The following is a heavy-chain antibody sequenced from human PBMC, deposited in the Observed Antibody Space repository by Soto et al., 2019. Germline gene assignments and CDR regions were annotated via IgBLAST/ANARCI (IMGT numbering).Heavy chain of an antibody. Sequence: QVQLVESGGGVVQPGRSLRLSCAASGFTFSSYAMHWVRQAPGKGLEWVAVISYDGSNKYYADSVKGRFTISRDNSKNTLYLQMNSLRAEDTAVYYCARESADTAFDYWGQGTLVTVSS. D-gene: IGHD3-3*01. CDR3: ARESADTAFDY. CDR1: GFTFSSYA. CDR2: ISYDGSNK. J-gene: IGHJ4*02. V-gene: IGHV3-30-3*01.